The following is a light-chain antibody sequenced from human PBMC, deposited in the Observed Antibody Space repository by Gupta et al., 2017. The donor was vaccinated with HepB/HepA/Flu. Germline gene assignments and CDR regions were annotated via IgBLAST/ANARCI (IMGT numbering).Light chain of an antibody. CDR3: QQTSGLRYT. Sequence: EIGLTQSPDFQSVTLKEKVAIICRASQKIGRTLHWYQQKPEQSPKLLIKYASQCCPGVPSRFSGSGSGTDFTLTINSLEAEDAATYFCQQTSGLRYTFGQGTKLEIK. J-gene: IGKJ2*01. V-gene: IGKV6-21*01. CDR2: YAS. CDR1: QKIGRT.